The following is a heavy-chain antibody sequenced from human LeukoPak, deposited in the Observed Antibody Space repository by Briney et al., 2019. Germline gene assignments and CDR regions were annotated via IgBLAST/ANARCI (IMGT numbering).Heavy chain of an antibody. Sequence: PGGSLRLSCAASGFTFSSYWMNWVRQAPGKGLEWVANIKQDGSEIYYVDSVKGRFTISRDNAKNSLYLQMNSLRAEDTAVYYCARDPRWLATGGYDYWGQGTLVTVSS. J-gene: IGHJ4*02. CDR3: ARDPRWLATGGYDY. V-gene: IGHV3-7*03. CDR1: GFTFSSYW. CDR2: IKQDGSEI. D-gene: IGHD5-24*01.